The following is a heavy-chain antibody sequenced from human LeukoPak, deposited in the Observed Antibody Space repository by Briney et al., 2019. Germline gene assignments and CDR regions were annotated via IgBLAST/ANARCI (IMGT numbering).Heavy chain of an antibody. CDR1: GGSISSGSYY. J-gene: IGHJ4*02. CDR2: IYTSGST. V-gene: IGHV4-61*02. CDR3: ARGPGYCSGGSCYHTSHYFDY. Sequence: SQTLSLTCTVSGGSISSGSYYWSWIRQPAGKGLEWIGRIYTSGSTNYNPSLKSRVTISVDTSKNQFSLKLSSVTAADTAVYYCARGPGYCSGGSCYHTSHYFDYWGQGTLVTVSS. D-gene: IGHD2-15*01.